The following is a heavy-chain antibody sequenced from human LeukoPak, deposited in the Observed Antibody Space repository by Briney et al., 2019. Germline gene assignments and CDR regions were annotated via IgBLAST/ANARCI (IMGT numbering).Heavy chain of an antibody. CDR1: GYTFTCYY. Sequence: ASVKVSCKASGYTFTCYYMHWVRQAPGQGLEWMGWINPNSGGTNYAQKFQGRVTMTRDTSISTAYMELSRRRSDDTAVYYSARDRSTLTKNWFDPWGQGTLVTVSS. J-gene: IGHJ5*02. CDR3: ARDRSTLTKNWFDP. D-gene: IGHD4-17*01. CDR2: INPNSGGT. V-gene: IGHV1-2*02.